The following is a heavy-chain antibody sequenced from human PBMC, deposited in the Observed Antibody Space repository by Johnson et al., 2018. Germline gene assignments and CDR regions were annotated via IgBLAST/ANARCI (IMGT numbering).Heavy chain of an antibody. CDR2: ISYDGSNK. CDR3: ARDYYYDSSGYYPYYYFYMDV. CDR1: GFTFSSYA. D-gene: IGHD3-22*01. V-gene: IGHV3-30-3*01. Sequence: QVQLVQSGGGVVQPGRSXRLSCAASGFTFSSYAMHWVRQAPGKGLEWVAVISYDGSNKHYADSVKGRFTISRDNSKNTLYMQMNSLRAEDTAVYYCARDYYYDSSGYYPYYYFYMDVWGKGTTVTVSS. J-gene: IGHJ6*03.